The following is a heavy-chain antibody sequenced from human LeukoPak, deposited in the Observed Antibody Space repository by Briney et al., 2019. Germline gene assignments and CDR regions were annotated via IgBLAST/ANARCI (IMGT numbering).Heavy chain of an antibody. CDR2: IFPSGSA. CDR1: GGSISSYY. J-gene: IGHJ6*03. Sequence: KPSGTLSLTCTVSGGSISSYYWSWIRQSPVKGLKWIGYIFPSGSAYYNPSLESRVTISLDTSENQFSLTLTSVTAADTAVYYCARRNHYFYYMDVWGKGTTVTVSS. CDR3: ARRNHYFYYMDV. V-gene: IGHV4-4*09.